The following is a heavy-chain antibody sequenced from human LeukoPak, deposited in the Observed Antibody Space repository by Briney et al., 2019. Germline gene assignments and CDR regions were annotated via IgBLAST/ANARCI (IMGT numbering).Heavy chain of an antibody. CDR2: ISYDGSNK. D-gene: IGHD4-17*01. CDR3: ARDTVDGDYRVFDY. Sequence: GGSLRLSCAASGFTFSSYGMHWVRQAPGKGLEWVAVISYDGSNKYYADSVKGRFTISRDNSKNTLYLQMNSLRAEDTAVYYCARDTVDGDYRVFDYWGQGTLVTVSS. J-gene: IGHJ4*02. CDR1: GFTFSSYG. V-gene: IGHV3-30*19.